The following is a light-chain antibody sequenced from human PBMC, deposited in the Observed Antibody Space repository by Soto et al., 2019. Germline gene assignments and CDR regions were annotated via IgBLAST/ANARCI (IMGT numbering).Light chain of an antibody. CDR2: WAS. V-gene: IGKV4-1*01. Sequence: DIVMTQSPDSLAVSLGERATIHCKSSQSVLSSSNSENRLAWYQQKPGQPPKLLIYWASTRESGVPDRFSGSGSGTDFILTINSLQAEDVAVYYCQQYYSTFLTFGGGTKVEIK. CDR1: QSVLSSSNSENR. CDR3: QQYYSTFLT. J-gene: IGKJ4*01.